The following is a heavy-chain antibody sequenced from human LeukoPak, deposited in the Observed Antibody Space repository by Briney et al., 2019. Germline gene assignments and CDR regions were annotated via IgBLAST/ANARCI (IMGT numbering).Heavy chain of an antibody. V-gene: IGHV1-8*01. D-gene: IGHD2-15*01. Sequence: GASVKVSCKASGYTFTSYDINWVRQATGQGLEWMGWMNPNSGNTGYAQKFQGRVTMTRNTSIRTAYMELSSLRSEDTAVYYCAREAAVAASHWFDPWGQGTLSPSPQ. J-gene: IGHJ5*02. CDR2: MNPNSGNT. CDR3: AREAAVAASHWFDP. CDR1: GYTFTSYD.